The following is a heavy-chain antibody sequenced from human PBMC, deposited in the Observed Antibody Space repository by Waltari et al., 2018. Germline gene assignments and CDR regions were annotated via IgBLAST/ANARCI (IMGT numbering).Heavy chain of an antibody. CDR3: ARHSSGYSTHFDY. D-gene: IGHD6-19*01. CDR2: IYPGDSDT. Sequence: EVQLVQSGAEVKKPGESLKISCKGSGYSFSTYWIAWVRQVPGKGLEWMGIIYPGDSDTRYSPTFQGQVTISADKSINTAYLQWSSLKASDTAMYYCARHSSGYSTHFDYWGQGTLVTVSS. J-gene: IGHJ4*02. CDR1: GYSFSTYW. V-gene: IGHV5-51*01.